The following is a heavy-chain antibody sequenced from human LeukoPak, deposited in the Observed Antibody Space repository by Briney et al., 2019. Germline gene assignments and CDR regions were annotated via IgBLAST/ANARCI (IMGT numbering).Heavy chain of an antibody. D-gene: IGHD2-2*01. J-gene: IGHJ5*02. CDR1: GYTFTSYA. V-gene: IGHV7-4-1*02. Sequence: GASVKVSCKASGYTFTSYAMNWVRQAPGQGLEWMGWINTNTGNPTYAQGFTRRLVFSLDTSASTAYLQISSLKAEDTAVYYCARTLFGDQYQLLHNWFDPWGQETLVTVSS. CDR2: INTNTGNP. CDR3: ARTLFGDQYQLLHNWFDP.